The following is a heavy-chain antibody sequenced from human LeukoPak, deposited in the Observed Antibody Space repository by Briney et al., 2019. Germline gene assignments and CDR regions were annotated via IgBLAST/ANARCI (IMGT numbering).Heavy chain of an antibody. D-gene: IGHD1-26*01. Sequence: ASVKVSCKASGYTFTSYAVHWVRPDPGQRLEWMGWINAGNGNTKYSQKFQGRVTITRDTSASTAYMELSSLRSEDTGVYYCARSLGDYWGQRTLVTVSS. CDR3: ARSLGDY. V-gene: IGHV1-3*01. CDR1: GYTFTSYA. CDR2: INAGNGNT. J-gene: IGHJ4*02.